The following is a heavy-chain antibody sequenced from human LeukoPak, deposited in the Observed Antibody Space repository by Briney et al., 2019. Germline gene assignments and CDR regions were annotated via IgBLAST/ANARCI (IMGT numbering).Heavy chain of an antibody. V-gene: IGHV1-2*02. Sequence: ASVKVSCKTSGYTFSTYYMHWVRQAPGQGLEWMGWINPNSGDTNYAQKFQGRVTMTRETSISTAYMELSRLRSDDTAVYYCARDGVIRGVIVYWGQGTLVTVSS. D-gene: IGHD3-10*01. CDR1: GYTFSTYY. CDR2: INPNSGDT. J-gene: IGHJ4*02. CDR3: ARDGVIRGVIVY.